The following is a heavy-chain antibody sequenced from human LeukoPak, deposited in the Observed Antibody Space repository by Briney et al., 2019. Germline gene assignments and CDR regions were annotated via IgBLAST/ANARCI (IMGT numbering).Heavy chain of an antibody. V-gene: IGHV4-38-2*02. J-gene: IGHJ5*02. CDR3: ARSLVVITGGWFDP. D-gene: IGHD3-22*01. CDR2: IYHSGST. CDR1: GYSISSGYY. Sequence: SETLSLTCTVSGYSISSGYYWGWIRQPPGKGLERIGSIYHSGSTYYNPSLKSRVTISVDTSKNQFSLKLSSVTAADTAVYYCARSLVVITGGWFDPWGQGTLVTVSS.